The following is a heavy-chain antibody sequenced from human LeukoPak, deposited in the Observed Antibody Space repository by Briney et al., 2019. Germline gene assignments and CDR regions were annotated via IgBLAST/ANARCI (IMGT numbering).Heavy chain of an antibody. D-gene: IGHD5-18*01. CDR2: IHSDGST. CDR1: GFTVSSNY. Sequence: PGGSRRLSCAASGFTVSSNYMSWVRQAPGKGLEWVSVIHSDGSTFYADSVKGRFTISRDNSKNTLYLQMNSLRAEDTAVYYCARERGYTYGTSLYYFDYWGQGTLVTVSS. V-gene: IGHV3-53*01. J-gene: IGHJ4*02. CDR3: ARERGYTYGTSLYYFDY.